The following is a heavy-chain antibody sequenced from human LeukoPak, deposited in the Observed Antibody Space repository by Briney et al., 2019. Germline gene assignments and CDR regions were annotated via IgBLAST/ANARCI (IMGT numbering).Heavy chain of an antibody. CDR2: TYDSGST. V-gene: IGHV4-59*01. J-gene: IGHJ5*02. CDR3: ATCRDEFGDYGFTS. CDR1: GDSINSNY. D-gene: IGHD4-17*01. Sequence: SETLSLTCTVSGDSINSNYWSWIRQPPGRGLEWIGYTYDSGSTKVNPSLKSRVTISVDTSKNLFSLKLTSVTAADTAVYYCATCRDEFGDYGFTSLGQGTLVTVSS.